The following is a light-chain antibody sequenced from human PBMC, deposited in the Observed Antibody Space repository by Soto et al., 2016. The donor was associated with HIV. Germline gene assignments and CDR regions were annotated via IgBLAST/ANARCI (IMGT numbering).Light chain of an antibody. CDR2: DDS. Sequence: SYELTQPPSLSVAPRKTARITCGGNNVGSKSVQWYQQKPGQAPVLVVYDDSDRPSGIPERFSGSNSGNTATLTISWVEAGDEADYYCQVWDSSSDHLWVFGGGTKLTVL. V-gene: IGLV3-21*03. CDR3: QVWDSSSDHLWV. J-gene: IGLJ3*02. CDR1: NVGSKS.